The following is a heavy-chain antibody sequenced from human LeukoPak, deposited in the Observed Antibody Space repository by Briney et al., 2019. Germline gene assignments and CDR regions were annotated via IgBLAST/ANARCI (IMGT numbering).Heavy chain of an antibody. V-gene: IGHV3-64*01. J-gene: IGHJ4*02. Sequence: GGSLRLSCAASGFTFSIYAMHWVRQAPGKGLQYVSGISTNGGSTYYANSVKGRFTISRDNSKKTLYLEIGSLRDEDMAVYYCAKENHEYSNYDYWGQGTLVTVSS. CDR1: GFTFSIYA. CDR2: ISTNGGST. CDR3: AKENHEYSNYDY. D-gene: IGHD4-11*01.